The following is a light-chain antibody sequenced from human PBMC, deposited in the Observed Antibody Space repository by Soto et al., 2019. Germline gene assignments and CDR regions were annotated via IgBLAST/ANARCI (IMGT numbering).Light chain of an antibody. CDR2: STD. V-gene: IGLV7-43*01. CDR1: TGVVTSGYY. Sequence: QAVVTQEPSLTVSPGGTVTLTCASNTGVVTSGYYPNWVQQKPGQPPRALIYSTDRKHSWTPARFSGSLLGGKAALILSGVQPEDEADYYCLLLDGHGQQALGGRTKLTV. CDR3: LLLDGHGQQA. J-gene: IGLJ3*02.